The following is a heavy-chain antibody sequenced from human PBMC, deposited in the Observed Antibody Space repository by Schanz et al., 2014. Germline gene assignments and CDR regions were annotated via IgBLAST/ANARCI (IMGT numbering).Heavy chain of an antibody. CDR2: IKSNTDGGTT. V-gene: IGHV3-15*01. Sequence: EVELVESGGGLVKPGGSLRLSCVVSGFTFTNAWMSWVRQAPGKGLEWVGRIKSNTDGGTTDYATPVKGRFTISRDDSQNTLYPHMTTLKSEDTAVYYCTSMAPIPRNWFDPWGQGTLVTVSS. CDR1: GFTFTNAW. CDR3: TSMAPIPRNWFDP. D-gene: IGHD2-2*02. J-gene: IGHJ5*02.